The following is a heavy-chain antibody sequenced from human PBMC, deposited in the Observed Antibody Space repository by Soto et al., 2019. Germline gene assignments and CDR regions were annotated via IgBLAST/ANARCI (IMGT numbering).Heavy chain of an antibody. CDR2: ISYDGSNK. J-gene: IGHJ4*02. CDR1: GFTFSSYG. CDR3: AKANRLRYGDYTYFDY. V-gene: IGHV3-30*18. D-gene: IGHD4-17*01. Sequence: GGSLRLSCAASGFTFSSYGMHWVRQAPGKGLEWVAVISYDGSNKYYADSVKGRFTISRDNSKNTLYLQMNSLRAEDTAVYYCAKANRLRYGDYTYFDYWGQGTLVTVSS.